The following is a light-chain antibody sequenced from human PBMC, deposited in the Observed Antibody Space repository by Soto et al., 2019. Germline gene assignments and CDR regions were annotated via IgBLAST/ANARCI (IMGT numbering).Light chain of an antibody. V-gene: IGLV1-51*01. CDR2: DNT. CDR1: SNDVGGNNY. Sequence: QSALTQPPSVSGSPGQSVTISCTGTSNDVGGNNYVAWYQHHPGKAPKLLIYDNTNRPSGVPDRFSGSKSGTSATLGITGLQTGDEADYYCGTWDSSLSAVVFGGGTQLTVL. CDR3: GTWDSSLSAVV. J-gene: IGLJ2*01.